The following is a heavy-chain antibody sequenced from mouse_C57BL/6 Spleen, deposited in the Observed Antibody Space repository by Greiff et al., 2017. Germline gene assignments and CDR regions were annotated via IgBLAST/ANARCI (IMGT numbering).Heavy chain of an antibody. Sequence: EVKLQESGGGLVQPGGSLSLSCAASGFTFTDYYMSWVRQPPGKALEWLGFIRNKANGYTTEYSVSVKGRFTISRDNSQSSLYLQMNALRAEDSATYYCARLNWDCFDDGGQGTTLTVSS. CDR1: GFTFTDYY. CDR3: ARLNWDCFDD. D-gene: IGHD4-1*01. J-gene: IGHJ2*01. V-gene: IGHV7-3*01. CDR2: IRNKANGYTT.